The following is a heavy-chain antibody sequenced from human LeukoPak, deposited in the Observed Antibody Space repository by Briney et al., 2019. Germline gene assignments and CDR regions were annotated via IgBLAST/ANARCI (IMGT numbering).Heavy chain of an antibody. CDR2: ISSSSTYK. V-gene: IGHV3-21*01. J-gene: IGHJ4*02. CDR1: GFTFSSYN. D-gene: IGHD1-1*01. Sequence: GGSLRLSCAASGFTFSSYNMNWVREAPGRGLEWVSSISSSSTYKYYADSVKGRFTISRDNSKNTLYLQMNSLRAEDTAVYYCARAPGYGAAYYFDYWGQGTLVTVSS. CDR3: ARAPGYGAAYYFDY.